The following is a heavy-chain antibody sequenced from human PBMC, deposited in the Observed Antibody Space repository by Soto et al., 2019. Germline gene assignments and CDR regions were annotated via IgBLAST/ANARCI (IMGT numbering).Heavy chain of an antibody. J-gene: IGHJ4*02. Sequence: ASVKVSCKASGYTFTNHGISWVRQDPGQGLEWLGWISGHNGNTKYAQRLKGRVTMTADTSTSTAYMELRSLRSDDTAVYYCARDLYPLAYYFDFWGQGTLVTVSS. CDR2: ISGHNGNT. CDR1: GYTFTNHG. D-gene: IGHD2-8*01. CDR3: ARDLYPLAYYFDF. V-gene: IGHV1-18*04.